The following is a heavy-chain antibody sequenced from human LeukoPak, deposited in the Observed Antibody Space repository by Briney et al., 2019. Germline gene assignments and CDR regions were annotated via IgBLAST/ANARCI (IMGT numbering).Heavy chain of an antibody. CDR2: IYSSGST. D-gene: IGHD3-10*01. CDR3: ASSSSGSYYNGFDI. J-gene: IGHJ3*02. Sequence: SETLSLTCTVSGGSMSSGSYYWSWIRPPAGKGLEWIGRIYSSGSTHYNPSLKSRVTIPIDTSKNQFSLKLSSVTAADTAVYYCASSSSGSYYNGFDIWGQGTMVTVAS. V-gene: IGHV4-61*02. CDR1: GGSMSSGSYY.